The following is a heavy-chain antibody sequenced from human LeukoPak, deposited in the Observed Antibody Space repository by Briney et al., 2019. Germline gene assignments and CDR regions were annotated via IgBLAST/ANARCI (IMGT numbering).Heavy chain of an antibody. CDR3: ARLTQLGYCSSTSCYNSWFDP. CDR2: IYPGDSDT. Sequence: GESLKISCKGSGYSFTSYWIGWVRQMPGKGLGWMGIIYPGDSDTRYSPSLQGQVTISADKSISTAYLQWSSLKASDTAMYYCARLTQLGYCSSTSCYNSWFDPWGQGTLVTVSS. V-gene: IGHV5-51*01. D-gene: IGHD2-2*02. CDR1: GYSFTSYW. J-gene: IGHJ5*02.